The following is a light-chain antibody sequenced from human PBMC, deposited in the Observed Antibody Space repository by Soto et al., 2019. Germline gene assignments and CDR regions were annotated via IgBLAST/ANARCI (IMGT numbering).Light chain of an antibody. CDR3: SSYTSSSTLV. J-gene: IGLJ2*01. CDR2: EVT. CDR1: SSDVGGYNY. V-gene: IGLV2-14*01. Sequence: QSALTQPASVSGSPGQSITISCTGTSSDVGGYNYVSWYQQHPGKAPKLMIYEVTNRPSGVPNRFSGSKSGNTASLTISGLQAEDEADYYCSSYTSSSTLVFGGGPKLTVL.